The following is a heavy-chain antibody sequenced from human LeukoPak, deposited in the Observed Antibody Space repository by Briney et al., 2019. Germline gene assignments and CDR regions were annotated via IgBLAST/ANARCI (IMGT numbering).Heavy chain of an antibody. CDR2: IIPIFGTA. V-gene: IGHV1-69*06. D-gene: IGHD3-9*01. CDR1: VGTFISYA. J-gene: IGHJ4*02. Sequence: SVNVSFKASVGTFISYAISWVRQAPGQGREWMGGIIPIFGTANYAQKFQGSVQITADKSPSTAYMQLSSLRSEDTAVYYCATSLTGYQKIDYWGQGTLVTVSS. CDR3: ATSLTGYQKIDY.